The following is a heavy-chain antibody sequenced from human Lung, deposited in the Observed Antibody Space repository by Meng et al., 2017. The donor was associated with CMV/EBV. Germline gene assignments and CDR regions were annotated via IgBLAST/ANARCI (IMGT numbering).Heavy chain of an antibody. V-gene: IGHV4-61*01. CDR1: GASVRSGTYY. Sequence: SGASVRSGTYYCTWIRQSPVMGLEWIGYIYSRGRTKYNPSLQSRVTISVDGSKNQFSLKLTSVTAADTAVYYCARDAWSSTWDGLDYWGQGTLVTVSS. CDR2: IYSRGRT. CDR3: ARDAWSSTWDGLDY. D-gene: IGHD6-6*01. J-gene: IGHJ4*02.